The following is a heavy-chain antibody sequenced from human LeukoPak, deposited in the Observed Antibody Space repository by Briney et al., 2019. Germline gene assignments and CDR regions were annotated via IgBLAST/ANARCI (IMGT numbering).Heavy chain of an antibody. D-gene: IGHD3-3*01. CDR3: TGLHSFWPS. CDR1: GFTFSSYA. J-gene: IGHJ5*02. CDR2: ISSNGGST. V-gene: IGHV3-64*01. Sequence: PGGSLRLSCAASGFTFSSYAMHWVRQAPGKGLEYVSAISSNGGSTYYANSVKGRFTISRDNAKNTLYLQINSLRAEDTAVYYCTGLHSFWPSWGQGTLVTVSS.